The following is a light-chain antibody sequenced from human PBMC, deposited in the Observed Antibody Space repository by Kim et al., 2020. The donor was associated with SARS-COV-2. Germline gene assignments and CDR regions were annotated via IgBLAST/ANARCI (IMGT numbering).Light chain of an antibody. J-gene: IGLJ2*01. Sequence: QRVTSSCTGSSSNIEAGDYVHWYQKHPGTAPKLLIYGNSNRPSGVPDRFSGSKSGTSASLAITGLQAEDEADYYCQSYDSSLRDVVFGGGTKVTVL. CDR2: GNS. CDR1: SSNIEAGDY. V-gene: IGLV1-40*01. CDR3: QSYDSSLRDVV.